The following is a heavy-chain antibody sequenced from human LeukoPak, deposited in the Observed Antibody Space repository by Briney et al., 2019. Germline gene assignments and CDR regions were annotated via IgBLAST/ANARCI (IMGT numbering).Heavy chain of an antibody. V-gene: IGHV1-69*13. CDR3: ARDWLENPYCSGGSCYYYGMDV. CDR1: GGTFSSYA. CDR2: IIPIFGTA. D-gene: IGHD2-15*01. J-gene: IGHJ6*02. Sequence: SVTVSCKASGGTFSSYAISWVRQAPGQGLEWMGGIIPIFGTANYAQKFQGRVTITADESTSTAYMELSSLRSEDTAVYYCARDWLENPYCSGGSCYYYGMDVWGQGTTVTVSS.